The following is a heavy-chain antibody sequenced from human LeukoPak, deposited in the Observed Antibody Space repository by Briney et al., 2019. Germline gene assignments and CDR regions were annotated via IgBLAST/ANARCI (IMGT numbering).Heavy chain of an antibody. Sequence: GGSLRLSCAASGFTFSSYSMNWVRQAPGKGLEWVSYISSNSNLIYYADSVKGRFTISRDNAKNSLHLQMDNLRAEDTAVYYCARPKNRENYWRAFDIWGQGTMVTVSS. CDR3: ARPKNRENYWRAFDI. J-gene: IGHJ3*02. D-gene: IGHD1-7*01. CDR1: GFTFSSYS. CDR2: ISSNSNLI. V-gene: IGHV3-21*05.